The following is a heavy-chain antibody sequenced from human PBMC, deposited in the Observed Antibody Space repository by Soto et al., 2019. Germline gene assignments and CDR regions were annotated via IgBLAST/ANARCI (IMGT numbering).Heavy chain of an antibody. D-gene: IGHD3-22*01. CDR3: ARDVGYHYDGSPSGQFDF. J-gene: IGHJ4*02. CDR1: GNSISTTNW. Sequence: QVELQASGPGLVKPSGTLSLTCVVSGNSISTTNWWSWVRQSPGKGLERIGEIYNSGSTNYNPSLKSRVTISVDKSKNQFALELSSVAAADTAVYYCARDVGYHYDGSPSGQFDFWGQGTLVTVSS. CDR2: IYNSGST. V-gene: IGHV4-4*02.